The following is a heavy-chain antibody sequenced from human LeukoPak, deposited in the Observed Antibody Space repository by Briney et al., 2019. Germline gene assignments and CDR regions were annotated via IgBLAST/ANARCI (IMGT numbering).Heavy chain of an antibody. V-gene: IGHV3-23*01. CDR3: VKDYPRIGVTGTTSFFDD. CDR2: LNEDGSTT. Sequence: GGSLRLSCAASEFTFSDYAMSWVRQAPGKGLEWVSGLNEDGSTTFYADSVQGRFTISRDNSQNILYLQMSSLRAEDTAVYYCVKDYPRIGVTGTTSFFDDWGQGNLVTVSS. D-gene: IGHD1-7*01. J-gene: IGHJ4*02. CDR1: EFTFSDYA.